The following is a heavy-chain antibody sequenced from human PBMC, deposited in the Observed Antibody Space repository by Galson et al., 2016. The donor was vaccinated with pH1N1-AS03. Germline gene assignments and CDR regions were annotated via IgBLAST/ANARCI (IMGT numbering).Heavy chain of an antibody. CDR1: GGSMSGYY. V-gene: IGHV4-59*01. D-gene: IGHD6-19*01. CDR2: VYYSGTP. J-gene: IGHJ4*02. CDR3: ARTGSNGWYYFDS. Sequence: ETLSLTCTVSGGSMSGYYWSWIRQSPERGLEWIGCVYYSGTPTYNPSLKSQVTISVDTSKNQFSLKLSSVTAADTAAYFCARTGSNGWYYFDSWGQGALVTVSS.